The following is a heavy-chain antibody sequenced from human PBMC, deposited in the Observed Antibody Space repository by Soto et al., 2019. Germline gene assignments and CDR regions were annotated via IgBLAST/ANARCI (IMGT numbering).Heavy chain of an antibody. D-gene: IGHD6-6*01. CDR3: ARAVHSSSPDYYYYGMDV. V-gene: IGHV1-2*04. CDR2: INPNSGGT. J-gene: IGHJ6*02. CDR1: GYTFTGYY. Sequence: ASVKVSCKASGYTFTGYYMHWVRQAPGQGLEWMGWINPNSGGTNYAQKFQGWVTMTRDTSISTAYMELSRLRSDDTAVYYCARAVHSSSPDYYYYGMDVWGQGTTVTVSS.